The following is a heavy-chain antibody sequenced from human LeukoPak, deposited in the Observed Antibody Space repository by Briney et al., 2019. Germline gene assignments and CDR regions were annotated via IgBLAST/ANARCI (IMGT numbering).Heavy chain of an antibody. J-gene: IGHJ4*02. D-gene: IGHD1-26*01. CDR1: GFTFSSYG. CDR2: IWYDGSNK. Sequence: PGRSLRLSCAASGFTFSSYGMHWVRQAPGKGLEWVAVIWYDGSNKYYADSVKGRFTISRDNSKNTLYLQMNSLRAEDTAVYYCAREGPGRYFDYWGQGTLATVSS. CDR3: AREGPGRYFDY. V-gene: IGHV3-33*01.